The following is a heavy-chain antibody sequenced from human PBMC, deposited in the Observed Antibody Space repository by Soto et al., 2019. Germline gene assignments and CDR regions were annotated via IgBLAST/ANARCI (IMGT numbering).Heavy chain of an antibody. J-gene: IGHJ4*02. CDR2: IFYSGPL. D-gene: IGHD1-26*01. V-gene: IGHV4-59*01. Sequence: QVRLQESGPGLVKPSETLSLTCAVSGTSFGTYYWSWIRQPPGKGLEWIDYIFYSGPLKYNPSLKSRLTISVDPPNHQTSLRLTSVTAADTAVYYCAGEGGGYRFDYWGQGALVTVSS. CDR3: AGEGGGYRFDY. CDR1: GTSFGTYY.